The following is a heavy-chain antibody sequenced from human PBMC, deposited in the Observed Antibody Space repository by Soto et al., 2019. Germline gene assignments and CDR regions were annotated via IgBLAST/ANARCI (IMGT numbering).Heavy chain of an antibody. CDR1: GFTFSSYS. D-gene: IGHD6-13*01. Sequence: PGGSLRLSCAASGFTFSSYSMNWVRQAPGKGLEWVSSISSSSSYIYYADSVKGRITISRDNAKNSLYLQMNSLRAEDTAVYYCARWYSNSWSPVYFDYWGQGTLVTVSS. V-gene: IGHV3-21*01. J-gene: IGHJ4*02. CDR2: ISSSSSYI. CDR3: ARWYSNSWSPVYFDY.